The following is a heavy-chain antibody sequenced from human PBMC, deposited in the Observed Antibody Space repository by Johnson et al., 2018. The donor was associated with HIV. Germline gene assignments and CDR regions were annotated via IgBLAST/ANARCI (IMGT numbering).Heavy chain of an antibody. CDR2: ISSNGGST. J-gene: IGHJ3*02. CDR3: AKCGDADAFDI. CDR1: GFTFSSYA. V-gene: IGHV3-64*01. D-gene: IGHD3-10*01. Sequence: VQLVESGGGVVQPGGSLRLSCAASGFTFSSYAMHWVRQAPGKGLEYVSAISSNGGSTYYANSVKGRFTISRDNSKNTLYLQMNSLSAEDTAVYYCAKCGDADAFDIWGQGTMVTVSS.